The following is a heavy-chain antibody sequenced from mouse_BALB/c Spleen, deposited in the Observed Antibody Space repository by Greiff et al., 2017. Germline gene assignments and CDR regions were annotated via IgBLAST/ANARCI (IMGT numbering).Heavy chain of an antibody. Sequence: EVQLQQSGPGLVKPSQSLSLTCSVTGYSITSGYFWNWIRQFRGNKLEWMGYLSYDGSNNYNPSLKNRISITRDTSKDQIFLKLNSVTSEDTATYYCARDYGYGFAYWGQGTLVTVSA. CDR3: ARDYGYGFAY. D-gene: IGHD1-2*01. V-gene: IGHV3-6*02. J-gene: IGHJ3*01. CDR1: GYSITSGYF. CDR2: LSYDGSN.